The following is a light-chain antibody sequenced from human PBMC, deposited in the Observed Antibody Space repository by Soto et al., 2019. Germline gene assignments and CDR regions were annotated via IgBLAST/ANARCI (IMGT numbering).Light chain of an antibody. J-gene: IGKJ3*01. CDR1: QSVSSY. V-gene: IGKV3-11*01. CDR3: QQRSNWPPRFT. CDR2: DAS. Sequence: EIVLTQSPATLSLSPGERATLSCRASQSVSSYLAWYQQKPCQAPRLLIYDASNRATGIPARFSGSGSGTDVTRTISSLEPEDFAVYYCQQRSNWPPRFTFGPGTKVDSK.